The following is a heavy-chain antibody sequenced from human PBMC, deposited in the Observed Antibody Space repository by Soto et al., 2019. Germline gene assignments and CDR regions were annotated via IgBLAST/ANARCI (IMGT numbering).Heavy chain of an antibody. D-gene: IGHD2-2*01. CDR1: GGTFSSYT. CDR3: ARATQDIVVVPAADYYYYYYMDV. Sequence: QVQLVQSGAEVKKPGSSVKVSCKASGGTFSSYTISWVRQAPGQGLEWMGRIIPILGIANYEQKLQGRVKITADKSTSTAYIELSILRSEDTAVYYCARATQDIVVVPAADYYYYYYMDVWGKGTTVTVSS. J-gene: IGHJ6*03. V-gene: IGHV1-69*02. CDR2: IIPILGIA.